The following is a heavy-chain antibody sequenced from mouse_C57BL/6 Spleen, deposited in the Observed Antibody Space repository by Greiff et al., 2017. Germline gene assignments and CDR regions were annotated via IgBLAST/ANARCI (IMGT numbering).Heavy chain of an antibody. CDR3: ARAGCSSRDY. D-gene: IGHD1-1*01. Sequence: VQLQQSGPELVKPGASVKISCKASGYAFSSSWMNWVKQRPGQGLEWIGRIYPGDGDTNYNGKFKGKATLTADKSSSTAYMQLSSLTSEDSAVYFCARAGCSSRDYWGHGATLTVSS. CDR1: GYAFSSSW. V-gene: IGHV1-82*01. J-gene: IGHJ2*01. CDR2: IYPGDGDT.